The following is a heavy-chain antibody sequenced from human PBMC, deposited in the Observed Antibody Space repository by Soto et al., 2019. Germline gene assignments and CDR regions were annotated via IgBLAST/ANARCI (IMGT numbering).Heavy chain of an antibody. CDR2: VNSDGSTT. CDR3: ARAPLGAYTYTIGN. J-gene: IGHJ4*02. Sequence: EVQLVESGGGLVQAGGSLRLSCAASGFTFSSYWMFWVRQSPGKGLLWVSRVNSDGSTTNYADSVKGRFTISRDNAKNPLVLHMDRLRVEDTAVYYCARAPLGAYTYTIGNWGQGTLVTVSS. V-gene: IGHV3-74*01. D-gene: IGHD5-18*01. CDR1: GFTFSSYW.